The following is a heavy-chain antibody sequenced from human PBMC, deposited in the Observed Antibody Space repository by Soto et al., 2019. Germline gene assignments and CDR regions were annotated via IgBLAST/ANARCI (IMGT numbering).Heavy chain of an antibody. CDR3: ARDRGAVTCQYFDY. V-gene: IGHV3-11*05. D-gene: IGHD3-10*01. J-gene: IGHJ4*02. CDR2: ISSSGTSA. CDR1: GFTFSAVY. Sequence: QVQLEESGGGLVKPGASLRLSCAASGFTFSAVYMSWIRQAPNKGLEYISYISSSGTSANYADSVKGRFTISRDNAKNSLYLQMNSLRAEDTAVYYCARDRGAVTCQYFDYWGQGALVTVSS.